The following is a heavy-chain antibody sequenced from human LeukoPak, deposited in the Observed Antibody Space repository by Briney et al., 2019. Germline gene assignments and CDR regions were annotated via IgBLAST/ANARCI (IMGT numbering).Heavy chain of an antibody. CDR3: ARGRKKILVRGVGPLNWFDP. Sequence: ASGKVSCKASGYTFTSYDINWVRQATGQGLEWMGWMNPNSGNTGYAQKFQGRVTMTRNTSISTAYMELSSLRSEDTAVYYCARGRKKILVRGVGPLNWFDPWGQGTLVTVSS. V-gene: IGHV1-8*01. J-gene: IGHJ5*02. CDR1: GYTFTSYD. D-gene: IGHD3-10*01. CDR2: MNPNSGNT.